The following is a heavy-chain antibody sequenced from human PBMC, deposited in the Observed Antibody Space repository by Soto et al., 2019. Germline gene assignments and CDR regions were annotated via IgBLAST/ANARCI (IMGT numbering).Heavy chain of an antibody. CDR1: GFTFSSYG. Sequence: GGSLRLSCAASGFTFSSYGMHWVRQAPGKGLEWVAVIWYDGSNKYYADSVKGRFTISRDNSKNTLYLQMNSPRAEDTAVYYCARDSDYYDSSGYYFDYWGQGTLVTVSS. J-gene: IGHJ4*02. V-gene: IGHV3-33*01. D-gene: IGHD3-22*01. CDR2: IWYDGSNK. CDR3: ARDSDYYDSSGYYFDY.